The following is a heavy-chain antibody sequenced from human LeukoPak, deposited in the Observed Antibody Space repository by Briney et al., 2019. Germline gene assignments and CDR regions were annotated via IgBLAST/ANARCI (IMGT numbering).Heavy chain of an antibody. V-gene: IGHV1-69*13. CDR1: GGTFSSYA. D-gene: IGHD3-10*01. CDR2: IIPMFGTA. CDR3: ARAISMVRGVRWGGEYYFDY. Sequence: SVKVSCKASGGTFSSYAISWVRQAPGQGLEWMGGIIPMFGTANYAQKFQGRVTITADESTSTAYMELSSLRSEDTAVYYCARAISMVRGVRWGGEYYFDYWGQGTLVTVSS. J-gene: IGHJ4*02.